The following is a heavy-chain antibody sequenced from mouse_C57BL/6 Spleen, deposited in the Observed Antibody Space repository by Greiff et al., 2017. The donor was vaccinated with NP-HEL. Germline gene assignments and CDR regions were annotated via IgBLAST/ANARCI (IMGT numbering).Heavy chain of an antibody. V-gene: IGHV1-52*01. J-gene: IGHJ1*03. D-gene: IGHD4-1*01. CDR1: GYTFTSYW. Sequence: QVQLQQPGAELVRPGSSVKLSCKASGYTFTSYWMHWVKQRPIQGLEWIGNIDPSDSETHYNQKFKDKATLTVDKSSSTAYMQLSNLTSEDSAVYYCARPKLGQGWYFDVWGTGTTVTVSS. CDR2: IDPSDSET. CDR3: ARPKLGQGWYFDV.